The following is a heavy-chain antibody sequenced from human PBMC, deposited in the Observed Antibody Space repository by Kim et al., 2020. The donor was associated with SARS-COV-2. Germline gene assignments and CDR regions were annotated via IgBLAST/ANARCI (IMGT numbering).Heavy chain of an antibody. V-gene: IGHV5-51*01. D-gene: IGHD3-22*01. J-gene: IGHJ3*02. CDR3: ASRNPFSYYYDSSGYSDAFDI. CDR1: GYSFTSYW. Sequence: GESLKISCKGSGYSFTSYWIGWVRQMPGKGLEWMGIIYPGDSDTRYSPSFQGQVTISADKSISTAYLQWSSLKASDTAMYYCASRNPFSYYYDSSGYSDAFDIWGQGTMVTVSS. CDR2: IYPGDSDT.